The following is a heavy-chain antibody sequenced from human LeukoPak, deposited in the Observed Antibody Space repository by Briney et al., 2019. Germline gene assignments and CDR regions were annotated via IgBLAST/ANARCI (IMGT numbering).Heavy chain of an antibody. CDR2: IQYDGSNK. CDR1: GIIISSYG. D-gene: IGHD1-26*01. J-gene: IGHJ5*02. CDR3: AKDYEPLVGVHRWGDWFDP. V-gene: IGHV3-30*02. Sequence: QAGGSLRLSCAASGIIISSYGMHWVCQAPGKGLEWVAFIQYDGSNKYYADSVKGRFTISRDNSKNTLYLQMNSLRAEDTAVYYCAKDYEPLVGVHRWGDWFDPWGQGTLVTVSS.